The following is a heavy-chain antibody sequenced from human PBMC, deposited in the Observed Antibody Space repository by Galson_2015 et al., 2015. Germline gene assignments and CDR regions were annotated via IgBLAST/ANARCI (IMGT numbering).Heavy chain of an antibody. J-gene: IGHJ6*02. CDR1: Y. V-gene: IGHV4-61*07. CDR2: MYNGGST. CDR3: ARLSRVPGKYYFGMDV. D-gene: IGHD3-10*02. Sequence: YWSWIRQVPGRGLEWIGYMYNGGSTDYNPSLESRVTISADTSKNQFSLKLRYATTADTAIYYCARLSRVPGKYYFGMDVWGQGITVVVSS.